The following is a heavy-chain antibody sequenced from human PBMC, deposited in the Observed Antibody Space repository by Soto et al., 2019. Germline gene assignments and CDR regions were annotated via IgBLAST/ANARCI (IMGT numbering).Heavy chain of an antibody. D-gene: IGHD3-3*01. Sequence: GGSLRLSCAASGFTFSSYWMGWVRQAPGKGLEWVANIKQDGSEKYYVDSVKGRFTISRDDAKNSLYLQMNSLRAEDTAVYYCARAGGNYDFWSGYLDYWGQGTLVTVSS. V-gene: IGHV3-7*01. CDR3: ARAGGNYDFWSGYLDY. CDR1: GFTFSSYW. CDR2: IKQDGSEK. J-gene: IGHJ4*02.